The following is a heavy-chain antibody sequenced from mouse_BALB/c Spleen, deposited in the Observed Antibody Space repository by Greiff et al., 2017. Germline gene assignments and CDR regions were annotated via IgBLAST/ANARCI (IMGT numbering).Heavy chain of an antibody. D-gene: IGHD2-1*01. V-gene: IGHV5-6-5*01. CDR2: ISSGGST. CDR3: ARDMGGNYGAY. Sequence: EVQLVESGGGLVKPGGSLKLSCAASGFTFSSYAMSWVRQTPEKRLEWVASISSGGSTYYPDSVKGRFTISRDNARNILYLQMSSLRSEDTAMYYCARDMGGNYGAYWGQGTLVTVSA. J-gene: IGHJ3*01. CDR1: GFTFSSYA.